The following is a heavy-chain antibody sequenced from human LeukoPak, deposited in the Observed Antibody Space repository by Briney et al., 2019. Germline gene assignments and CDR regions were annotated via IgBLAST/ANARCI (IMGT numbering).Heavy chain of an antibody. CDR1: GYSISSGYY. J-gene: IGHJ6*03. CDR3: ARGTISITWLVKDSYYYYYMDV. D-gene: IGHD6-19*01. V-gene: IGHV4-38-2*02. CDR2: INHSGST. Sequence: SETLSLTCTVSGYSISSGYYWGWIRPPPGKGLEWIGEINHSGSTNYNPSLKSRVTISVDTSKNQFSLKLSSVTAADTAVYYCARGTISITWLVKDSYYYYYMDVWGKGTTVTISS.